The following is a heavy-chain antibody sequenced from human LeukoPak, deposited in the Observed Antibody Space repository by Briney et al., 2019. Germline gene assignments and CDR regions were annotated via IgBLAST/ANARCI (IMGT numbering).Heavy chain of an antibody. CDR1: GFSFSYAW. J-gene: IGHJ4*02. D-gene: IGHD3-10*01. CDR2: IRSETDGATT. Sequence: GGSLRLSCVASGFSFSYAWMSWGRQAPGKGLQWVGHIRSETDGATTDYAAAVQGRFTISRDDSKKMMYLEMNSLTTEDTAVYYCTTDLNQRLKWFGNPLDHWGRGTPVTVSS. V-gene: IGHV3-15*01. CDR3: TTDLNQRLKWFGNPLDH.